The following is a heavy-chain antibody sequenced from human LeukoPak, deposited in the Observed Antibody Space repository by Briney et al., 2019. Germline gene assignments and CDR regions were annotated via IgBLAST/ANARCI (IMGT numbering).Heavy chain of an antibody. Sequence: GGSLRLSCAASGFTVSSNYMSWVRQAPGKGLEWVSVIYSGGSTYYADSVKGRFTISRDNSKNTLYLQMNSLRAEDTAVYYCAKEGEDGYSYFDYWGQGTLVTVSS. J-gene: IGHJ4*02. V-gene: IGHV3-53*01. D-gene: IGHD5-24*01. CDR2: IYSGGST. CDR3: AKEGEDGYSYFDY. CDR1: GFTVSSNY.